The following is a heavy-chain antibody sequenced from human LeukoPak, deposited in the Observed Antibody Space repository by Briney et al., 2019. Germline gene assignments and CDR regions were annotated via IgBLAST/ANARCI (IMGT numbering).Heavy chain of an antibody. CDR2: INAYNGDT. Sequence: ASVKVSCKASNYTFTSYGISWVRQAPGQGLEWMAWINAYNGDTNYAQKFQGRVTLTTETSTSTAYMELRSLRSDDTVVYFCARDGSGVWFDYWGQGTLVTVSS. CDR1: NYTFTSYG. CDR3: ARDGSGVWFDY. V-gene: IGHV1-18*01. J-gene: IGHJ4*02. D-gene: IGHD3-10*01.